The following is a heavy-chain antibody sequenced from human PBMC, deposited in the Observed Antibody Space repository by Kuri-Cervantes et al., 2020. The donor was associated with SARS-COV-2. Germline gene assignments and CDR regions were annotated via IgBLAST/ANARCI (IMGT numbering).Heavy chain of an antibody. CDR1: GFTLSSYW. J-gene: IGHJ4*02. CDR2: ISYDGSNK. CDR3: ARDRSTHYFDY. V-gene: IGHV3-30-3*01. Sequence: GESLKISCAASGFTLSSYWMHWVRQAPGKGLEWVAVISYDGSNKYYADSVKGRFTISRDNSKNTLYLQMNSLRAEDTAVYYCARDRSTHYFDYWGQGTLVTVSS.